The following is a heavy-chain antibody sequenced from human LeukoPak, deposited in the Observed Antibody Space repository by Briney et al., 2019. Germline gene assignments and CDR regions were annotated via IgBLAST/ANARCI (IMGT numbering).Heavy chain of an antibody. CDR1: GLIFSNYA. Sequence: GGSLRLSCAASGLIFSNYAMSWVRQAPGKGLEWVSAISSSGGSTYYADSVKGRFTISRDNSKNTLYLQMNSLRAEDTAVYYCAKVWDTYYYDSSGSFDYWGQGTLVTVSS. V-gene: IGHV3-23*01. J-gene: IGHJ4*02. CDR2: ISSSGGST. D-gene: IGHD3-22*01. CDR3: AKVWDTYYYDSSGSFDY.